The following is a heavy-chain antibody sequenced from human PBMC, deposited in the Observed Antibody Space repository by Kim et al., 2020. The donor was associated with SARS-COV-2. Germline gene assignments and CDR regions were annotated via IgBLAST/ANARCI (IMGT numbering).Heavy chain of an antibody. CDR2: IKPDGSEK. Sequence: GGSLRLSCAASGFTFSSSWMSWVRQAPGKGLEWVANIKPDGSEKYYVDSVKGRFTISRDNAENSLYLQMNNLRAEDTAIYYCARGRFPAYWGQGILVTVS. CDR1: GFTFSSSW. CDR3: ARGRFPAY. D-gene: IGHD2-2*01. V-gene: IGHV3-7*05. J-gene: IGHJ4*02.